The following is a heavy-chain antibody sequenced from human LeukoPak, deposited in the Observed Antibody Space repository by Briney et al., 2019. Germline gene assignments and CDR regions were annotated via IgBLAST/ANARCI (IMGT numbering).Heavy chain of an antibody. V-gene: IGHV4-34*01. J-gene: IGHJ5*02. CDR2: INHSGST. D-gene: IGHD3-10*01. CDR1: GGSFSGYY. CDR3: ARGSPRGYGSGSYVRSWFDP. Sequence: SETLSLTCAVYGGSFSGYYWSWIPQPPGKGLEWIGEINHSGSTNYNPSLKSRVTISVDTSKNQFSLKLSSVTAADTAVYYCARGSPRGYGSGSYVRSWFDPWGQGTLVTVSS.